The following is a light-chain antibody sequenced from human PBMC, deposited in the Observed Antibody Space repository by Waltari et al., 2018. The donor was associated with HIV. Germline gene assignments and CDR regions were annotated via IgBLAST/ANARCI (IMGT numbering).Light chain of an antibody. Sequence: EIVLTQSPGTLSLSPGDRATLSCRASQSVGSTYLAWYQQKSGQAPRLLIYGASSRATVIPDRFSGSGSGTDFTLTISRLEPEDFAVYYCQQYGSSPQTFGQGTKVDIK. CDR1: QSVGSTY. V-gene: IGKV3-20*01. J-gene: IGKJ1*01. CDR2: GAS. CDR3: QQYGSSPQT.